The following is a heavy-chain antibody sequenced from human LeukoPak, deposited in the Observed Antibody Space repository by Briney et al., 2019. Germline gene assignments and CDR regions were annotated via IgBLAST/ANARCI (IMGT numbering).Heavy chain of an antibody. V-gene: IGHV3-23*01. CDR2: ITSTGGGA. CDR1: GFTFSNYG. D-gene: IGHD6-19*01. Sequence: GRSLRLSCAASGFTFSNYGMQWVRQAPGKGLEWVSVITSTGGGAYYADSVKGRFTISRENSKNTLYLQMNSLRADDTAVYYCAKVGSGWSSDYWGQGTLVTVSS. CDR3: AKVGSGWSSDY. J-gene: IGHJ4*02.